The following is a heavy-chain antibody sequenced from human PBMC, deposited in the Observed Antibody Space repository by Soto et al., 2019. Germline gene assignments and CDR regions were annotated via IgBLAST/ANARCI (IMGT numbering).Heavy chain of an antibody. CDR2: IIPILDIT. V-gene: IGHV1-69*02. Sequence: QVQLVQSGAEVQKPGSSVKVSCKASGGTFSSYPISWVRQAPGQGLEWMGRIIPILDITDYAQRFQGRVTITADKSTSTAYMELSSLSSDDTAVYYCARPTSTGTTSGYYFDYWGQGTLVTVSP. CDR3: ARPTSTGTTSGYYFDY. CDR1: GGTFSSYP. D-gene: IGHD1-7*01. J-gene: IGHJ4*02.